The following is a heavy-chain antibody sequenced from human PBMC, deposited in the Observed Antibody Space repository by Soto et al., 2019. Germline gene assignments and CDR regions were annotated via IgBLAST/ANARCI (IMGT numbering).Heavy chain of an antibody. CDR1: GGSISSYY. CDR2: IYTSGST. CDR3: ARVSVWGSYRLYYFDY. Sequence: PSETLSLTCTVSGGSISSYYWSWIRQPAGKGLEWIGRIYTSGSTNYNPSLKSRVTMSVDTSNNQFSLKLSSVTAADTAVYYCARVSVWGSYRLYYFDYWGQGTLVTVSS. V-gene: IGHV4-4*07. D-gene: IGHD3-16*02. J-gene: IGHJ4*02.